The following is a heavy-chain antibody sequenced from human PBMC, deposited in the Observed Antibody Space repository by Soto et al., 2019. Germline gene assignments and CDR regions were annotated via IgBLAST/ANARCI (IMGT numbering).Heavy chain of an antibody. Sequence: GASVKVSFKASGYTFTSYAMHWVLQAPGQRLEWMGWINAGNGNTKYSQKFQGRVTITRDTSASTAYMELSSLRSEDTAVYYCARAWVVVTAPDYWGQGTLVTVSS. CDR3: ARAWVVVTAPDY. D-gene: IGHD2-21*02. J-gene: IGHJ4*02. V-gene: IGHV1-3*01. CDR2: INAGNGNT. CDR1: GYTFTSYA.